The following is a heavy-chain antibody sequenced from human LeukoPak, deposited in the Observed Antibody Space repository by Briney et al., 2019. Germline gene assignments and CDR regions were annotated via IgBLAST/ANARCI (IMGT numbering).Heavy chain of an antibody. D-gene: IGHD2-2*01. CDR3: AKSNYVVIPAAREHYFDY. CDR1: GFTFSSYA. CDR2: ISGSGGST. V-gene: IGHV3-23*01. Sequence: GGSLRLSCAASGFTFSSYAMSWVRQAPGKGLEWVSGISGSGGSTYYADSVKGRFSISRGNSKNTLYLQMNSLRAEDTALYYCAKSNYVVIPAAREHYFDYWGQGTLVTVSS. J-gene: IGHJ4*02.